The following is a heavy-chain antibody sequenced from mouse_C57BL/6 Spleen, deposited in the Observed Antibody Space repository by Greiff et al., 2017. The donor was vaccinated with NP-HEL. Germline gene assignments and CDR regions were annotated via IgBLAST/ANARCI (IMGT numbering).Heavy chain of an antibody. CDR2: IYPGSGNT. D-gene: IGHD2-3*01. V-gene: IGHV1-76*01. CDR1: GYTFTDYY. CDR3: ARWGYYPLDY. Sequence: QVQLQQSGAELVRPGASVKLSCKASGYTFTDYYINWVKQRPGQGLEWIARIYPGSGNTYYNEKFKGKATLTAEKSSSTAYMQLSSLTSEDSAVYFCARWGYYPLDYWGQGTTLTVSS. J-gene: IGHJ2*01.